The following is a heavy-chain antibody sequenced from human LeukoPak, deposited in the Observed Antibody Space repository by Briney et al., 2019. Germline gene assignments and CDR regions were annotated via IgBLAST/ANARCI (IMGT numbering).Heavy chain of an antibody. CDR2: IYYSGST. CDR1: GGSISSYY. Sequence: SETLSLTCTVPGGSISSYYWSWIRQPPGKGLEWIGYIYYSGSTNYNPSLKSRVTISVDTSKNQFSLKLSSVTAADTAVYYCARGSLIAAAGPYNWFDPWGQGTLVTVSS. V-gene: IGHV4-59*01. D-gene: IGHD6-13*01. J-gene: IGHJ5*02. CDR3: ARGSLIAAAGPYNWFDP.